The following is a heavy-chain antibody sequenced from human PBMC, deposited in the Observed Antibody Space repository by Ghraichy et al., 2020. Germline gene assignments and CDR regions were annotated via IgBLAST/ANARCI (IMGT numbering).Heavy chain of an antibody. Sequence: SETLSLTCAVYGGSFSGYYWSWIRQPPGKGLEWIGEINHSGSTNYNPSLKSRVTISVDTSKNQFSLKLSSVTAADTAVYYCARGHGRWELLGTPLFDPWGQGTLVTVSS. J-gene: IGHJ5*02. CDR2: INHSGST. D-gene: IGHD1-26*01. CDR3: ARGHGRWELLGTPLFDP. V-gene: IGHV4-34*01. CDR1: GGSFSGYY.